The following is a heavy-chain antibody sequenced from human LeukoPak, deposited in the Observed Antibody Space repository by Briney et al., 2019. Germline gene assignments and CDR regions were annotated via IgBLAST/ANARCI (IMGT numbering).Heavy chain of an antibody. V-gene: IGHV3-7*01. CDR3: ASRAVPAASFGYYYYMDV. D-gene: IGHD2-2*01. Sequence: PGGSLRLSCAASGFTFSSYWMSWVRQAPGKGLEWVANIKQDGSEKYYVDSVKGRFTISRDNAENSLYLQMNSLRAEDTAVYYCASRAVPAASFGYYYYMDVWGKGTTVTVSS. CDR1: GFTFSSYW. CDR2: IKQDGSEK. J-gene: IGHJ6*03.